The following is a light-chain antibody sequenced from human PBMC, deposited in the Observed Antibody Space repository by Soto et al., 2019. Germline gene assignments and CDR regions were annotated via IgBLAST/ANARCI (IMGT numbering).Light chain of an antibody. CDR3: QQYSTWPPWT. CDR1: QSVSTN. CDR2: GAS. J-gene: IGKJ1*01. V-gene: IGKV3-15*01. Sequence: EIVMTQSPATLSVSPGERATLSCRASQSVSTNLAWYQQNPGQAPRLLIYGASTRAAGIPARFSGSGSGTEFTLTIYSLQSEDFAVYYCQQYSTWPPWTFGQGTKVDIK.